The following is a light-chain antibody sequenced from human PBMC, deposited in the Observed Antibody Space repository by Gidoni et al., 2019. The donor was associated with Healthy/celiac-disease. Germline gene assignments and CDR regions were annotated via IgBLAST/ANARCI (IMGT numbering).Light chain of an antibody. Sequence: DIMMTQSPDSLAVSLGERATINCKSSKSLLYSYNNTNYLAWYQQQPGQPPKLLIYWASTRESGVPDRFSGSGSGTDFTLTISSLQAEDVAVYYCQQYYTTPTFXQXTKVEIK. CDR1: KSLLYSYNNTNY. V-gene: IGKV4-1*01. CDR3: QQYYTTPT. CDR2: WAS. J-gene: IGKJ1*01.